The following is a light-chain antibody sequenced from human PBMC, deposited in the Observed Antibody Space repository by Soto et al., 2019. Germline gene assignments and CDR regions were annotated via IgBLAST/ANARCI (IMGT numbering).Light chain of an antibody. CDR3: AAWDDSLTWL. CDR1: SSNIGSNF. Sequence: QSVLTQPPSASGTPEQRVTISCSGVSSNIGSNFVSWYQHVPGTAPKLLIYRTNQRPSGVPDRFSASKSGTSASLAISGLRSEDEADYYCAAWDDSLTWLFGGGTKLTVL. CDR2: RTN. J-gene: IGLJ3*02. V-gene: IGLV1-47*01.